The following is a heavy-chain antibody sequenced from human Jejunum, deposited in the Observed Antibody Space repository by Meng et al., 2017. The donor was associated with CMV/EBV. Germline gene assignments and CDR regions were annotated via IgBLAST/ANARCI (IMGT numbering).Heavy chain of an antibody. CDR1: ESFTGYY. CDR3: ARGPRYCSGTNCYTHDY. D-gene: IGHD2-2*02. Sequence: ESFTGYYWTWIRQPPGKGLEWIGEINHSGSTNYNSSLKSRVTISADTSQNQFSLKLTSATAADTAVYYCARGPRYCSGTNCYTHDYWGQGVLVTVSS. J-gene: IGHJ4*02. CDR2: INHSGST. V-gene: IGHV4-34*01.